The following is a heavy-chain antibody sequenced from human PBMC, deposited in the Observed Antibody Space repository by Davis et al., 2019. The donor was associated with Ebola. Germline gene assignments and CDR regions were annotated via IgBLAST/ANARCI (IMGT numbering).Heavy chain of an antibody. CDR1: GYTFTSYG. V-gene: IGHV1-18*01. CDR2: ISTYSGNT. CDR3: ARSRHLLRKLLFIERGFDP. D-gene: IGHD2-15*01. J-gene: IGHJ5*02. Sequence: AASVKVSCKASGYTFTSYGITWVRQAPGQGLEWMGWISTYSGNTNYAQKLQGRVTVTTDTSTSTAYMELRSLRSDDTAVYYCARSRHLLRKLLFIERGFDPWGQGTLVTVSS.